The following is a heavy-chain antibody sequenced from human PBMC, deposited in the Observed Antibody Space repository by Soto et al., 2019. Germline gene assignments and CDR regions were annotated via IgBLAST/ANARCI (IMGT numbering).Heavy chain of an antibody. V-gene: IGHV3-23*01. CDR2: ISGSGGST. CDR3: AANCSSTSCYGMDV. Sequence: EVQLLESGGGLVQPGGSLRLSCAASGFTSSSYAMSWVRQAPGKGLEWVSAISGSGGSTYYADSVKGRFTISRDNSKNTLYLQMNSLRAEDTAVYYCAANCSSTSCYGMDVWGQGTTVTVSS. J-gene: IGHJ6*02. D-gene: IGHD2-2*01. CDR1: GFTSSSYA.